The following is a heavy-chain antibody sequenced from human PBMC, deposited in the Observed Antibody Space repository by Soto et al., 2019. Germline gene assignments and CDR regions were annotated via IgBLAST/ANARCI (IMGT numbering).Heavy chain of an antibody. V-gene: IGHV1-2*02. D-gene: IGHD2-2*01. CDR2: INPKSGGT. J-gene: IGHJ4*01. CDR3: ARDRGNCSSNGCWNFAH. Sequence: GASVKVSCKAAGDTFTGYYMHWVRQAPGQGLEWMGWINPKSGGTNYAQKFQGRVTMTRDTSISTAYMELSRLRSDDTAVYYCARDRGNCSSNGCWNFAHRAHGSLVTVYS. CDR1: GDTFTGYY.